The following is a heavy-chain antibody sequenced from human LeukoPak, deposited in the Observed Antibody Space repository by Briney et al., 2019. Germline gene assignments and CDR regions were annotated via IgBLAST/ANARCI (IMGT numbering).Heavy chain of an antibody. CDR3: ANRGDIVVVPAAMRHY. CDR2: IIPILGIA. D-gene: IGHD2-2*01. V-gene: IGHV1-69*04. Sequence: SVKVSCKASGGTFSSYAISWVRQAPGQGLEWMGRIIPILGIADYAQKFQGRVTITADESTSTAYMELSSLRSEDTAVYYCANRGDIVVVPAAMRHYWGQGTLVTVSS. CDR1: GGTFSSYA. J-gene: IGHJ4*02.